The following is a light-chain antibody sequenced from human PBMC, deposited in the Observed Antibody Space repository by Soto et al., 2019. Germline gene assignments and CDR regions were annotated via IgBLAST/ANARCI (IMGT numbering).Light chain of an antibody. J-gene: IGKJ2*02. Sequence: EIVLTQSPATLSLSPGERATLSCRASQSVSSYLAWYQQKPGQAPRLLIYDASNRATGIPARFSGSGSGTDFPPTISSLEPEDFAVYYCQQRSNWPRGTFGQGTKLEIK. CDR1: QSVSSY. V-gene: IGKV3-11*01. CDR2: DAS. CDR3: QQRSNWPRGT.